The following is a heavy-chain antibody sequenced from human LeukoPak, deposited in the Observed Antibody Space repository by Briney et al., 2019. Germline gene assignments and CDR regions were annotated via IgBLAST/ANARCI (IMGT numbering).Heavy chain of an antibody. Sequence: GASVKVSCKASGYTFTGYYMHWVRQAPGQGLEWMGWINPNSGGTNYAQKFQGRVTMTRDTSISTAYMELSRLRSDDTAVYYCARDPLTIFGVVIIGDAFDIWGQGTMVTVSS. V-gene: IGHV1-2*02. CDR1: GYTFTGYY. CDR3: ARDPLTIFGVVIIGDAFDI. J-gene: IGHJ3*02. CDR2: INPNSGGT. D-gene: IGHD3-3*01.